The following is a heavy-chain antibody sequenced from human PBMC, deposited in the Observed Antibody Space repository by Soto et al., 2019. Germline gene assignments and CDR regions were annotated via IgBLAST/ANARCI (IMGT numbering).Heavy chain of an antibody. V-gene: IGHV1-18*01. Sequence: QVQLVQSGAEVKKPGSSVKVSCKASGGTFSSYAISWVRQAPGQGLEWMGWISAYNGNTNYAQKLQGRVTMTTDTSTSTAYMELRSLRSDDTAVYYCARSNRLRYFDWLLFGWFDPWGQGTLVTVSS. J-gene: IGHJ5*02. D-gene: IGHD3-9*01. CDR2: ISAYNGNT. CDR3: ARSNRLRYFDWLLFGWFDP. CDR1: GGTFSSYA.